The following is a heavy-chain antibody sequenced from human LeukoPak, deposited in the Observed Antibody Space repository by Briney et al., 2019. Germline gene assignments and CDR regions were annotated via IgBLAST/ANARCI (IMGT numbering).Heavy chain of an antibody. CDR1: GFTVSSNY. CDR3: ARSPDYGDYYYYMDV. CDR2: IYSGGST. Sequence: GGSLRLSCAASGFTVSSNYMSRVRQAPGKGLEWVSVIYSGGSTYYADSVKGRFTISRDNSKNTLYLQMNSLRAEDTAVYYCARSPDYGDYYYYMDVWGKGTTVTVSS. D-gene: IGHD4-17*01. V-gene: IGHV3-66*02. J-gene: IGHJ6*03.